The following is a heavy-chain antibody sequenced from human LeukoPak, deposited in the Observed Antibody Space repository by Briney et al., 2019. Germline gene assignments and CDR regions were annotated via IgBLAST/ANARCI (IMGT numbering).Heavy chain of an antibody. D-gene: IGHD5-12*01. J-gene: IGHJ6*02. CDR3: ARGGRGHDFSPNYYYGMDV. Sequence: PGGSLRLSCAASGFTFSSYAMHWVRQAPGKGLEYVSAIDRNGGSTYYANSVKGRFTISRDNSKNTLYLQMGSLRAEDTAVYYCARGGRGHDFSPNYYYGMDVWGQGTTVTVSS. CDR2: IDRNGGST. CDR1: GFTFSSYA. V-gene: IGHV3-64*01.